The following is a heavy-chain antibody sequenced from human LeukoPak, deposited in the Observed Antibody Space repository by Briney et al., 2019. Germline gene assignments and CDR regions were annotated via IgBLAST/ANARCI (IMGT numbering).Heavy chain of an antibody. CDR1: GFTFSSYG. D-gene: IGHD2-15*01. CDR2: ISYDGSNK. J-gene: IGHJ4*02. CDR3: ARVAYCSGGSCHSTPYYFDY. Sequence: GGSLRLSCAASGFTFSSYGMHWVRQAPGKGLEWVAVISYDGSNKYYADSVKGRFTISRDNAKNSLYLQMNSLRAEDTAVYYCARVAYCSGGSCHSTPYYFDYWGQGTLVTVSS. V-gene: IGHV3-30*03.